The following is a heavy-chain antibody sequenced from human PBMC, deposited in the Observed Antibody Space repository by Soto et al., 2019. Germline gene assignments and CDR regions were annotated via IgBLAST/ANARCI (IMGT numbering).Heavy chain of an antibody. Sequence: PGGSLRLSCAASGFSFSSYGMHWVRQAPGKGLEWVAVISYDLTNKYYADSVKGRFTISRDNSKNTLYLQMNSLRPEDTAVYYCAKDLRIAVAGTDYFDSWGQGTLVTVSS. D-gene: IGHD6-19*01. J-gene: IGHJ4*02. CDR3: AKDLRIAVAGTDYFDS. CDR2: ISYDLTNK. CDR1: GFSFSSYG. V-gene: IGHV3-30*18.